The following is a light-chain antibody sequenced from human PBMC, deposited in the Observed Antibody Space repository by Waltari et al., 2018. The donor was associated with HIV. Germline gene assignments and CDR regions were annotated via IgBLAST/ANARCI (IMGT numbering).Light chain of an antibody. CDR3: QSYDNSLSVV. CDR2: ADS. J-gene: IGLJ2*01. V-gene: IGLV1-40*01. CDR1: SSNMGTGYA. Sequence: QSVLTQPPSVSGAPGQRVTISCTGSSSNMGTGYAVHWYQQLPGAAPKLLILADSNRPPGVPYRFCGSKAGTAASLAITGLQAEDEADYYCQSYDNSLSVVFGGGTKLTVL.